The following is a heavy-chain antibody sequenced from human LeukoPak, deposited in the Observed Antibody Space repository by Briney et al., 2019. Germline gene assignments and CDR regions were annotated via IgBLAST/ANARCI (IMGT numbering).Heavy chain of an antibody. CDR3: TTPPHYSSGGYYYYGMDV. CDR1: GFTFSNAW. J-gene: IGHJ6*04. D-gene: IGHD6-19*01. V-gene: IGHV3-15*01. CDR2: IKSKTDGGTT. Sequence: GGSLRLSCAASGFTFSNAWMSWVRQAPGKGLEWVGRIKSKTDGGTTDYAAPVKGRFTISRDDSKNTLYLQMNSLKTEDTAVYYCTTPPHYSSGGYYYYGMDVWGKGTTVTVSS.